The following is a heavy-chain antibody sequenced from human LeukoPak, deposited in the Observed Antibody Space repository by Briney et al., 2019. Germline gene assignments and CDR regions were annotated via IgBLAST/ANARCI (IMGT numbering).Heavy chain of an antibody. V-gene: IGHV6-1*01. J-gene: IGHJ6*02. Sequence: SQTLSLTCAISGDSVSSNSAAWNWIRQSPSRGLEWLGRTYYRSKWYNDYAVSVKSRITINPDTSKNQVSLQLNSVTPEDTAVYYCARDLSSSWPPYYYGMDVWGQGTTVTVSS. D-gene: IGHD6-13*01. CDR3: ARDLSSSWPPYYYGMDV. CDR1: GDSVSSNSAA. CDR2: TYYRSKWYN.